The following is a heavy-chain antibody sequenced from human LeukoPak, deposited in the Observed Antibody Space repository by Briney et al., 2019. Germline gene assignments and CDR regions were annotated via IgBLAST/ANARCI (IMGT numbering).Heavy chain of an antibody. D-gene: IGHD2-2*02. Sequence: GGSLRLSCAASGFNVGGDYMSWVRQAPGKGLEWVSVIYSGGSTYYADSVKGRFTISRHNSKNTLYLQMNSLRAEDTAVYYCAGTYAAYNYFDYWGQGTLVTVSS. CDR3: AGTYAAYNYFDY. CDR1: GFNVGGDY. CDR2: IYSGGST. J-gene: IGHJ4*02. V-gene: IGHV3-53*04.